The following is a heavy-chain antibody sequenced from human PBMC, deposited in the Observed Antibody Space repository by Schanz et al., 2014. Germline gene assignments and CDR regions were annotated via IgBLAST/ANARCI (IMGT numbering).Heavy chain of an antibody. CDR2: ISGSGGST. J-gene: IGHJ4*02. V-gene: IGHV3-23*04. D-gene: IGHD1-26*01. Sequence: EVQLVESGGGLVQPGGSLKLSCAASGFVFRTFAMYWVRQAPGKGLEWVSAISGSGGSTVYADSVKGRFTISRDNSKNTLYLQMNSLRPEDTAVYYCAKEGSIYWDRSVDYWGQGTLVTVSS. CDR1: GFVFRTFA. CDR3: AKEGSIYWDRSVDY.